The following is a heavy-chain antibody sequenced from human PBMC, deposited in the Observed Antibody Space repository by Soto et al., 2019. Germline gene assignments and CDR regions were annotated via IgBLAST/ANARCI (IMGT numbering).Heavy chain of an antibody. Sequence: PSETLSLTCAVSGGSISSGSYSWSWIWQPPGKGLEWIGYIYHSGSTYYNPSLKSRVTISVDRSKNQFSLKLSSVTAADTAVYYCARSYGSGSSHFDYWGQGTLVTVSS. D-gene: IGHD3-10*01. V-gene: IGHV4-30-2*01. J-gene: IGHJ4*02. CDR2: IYHSGST. CDR3: ARSYGSGSSHFDY. CDR1: GGSISSGSYS.